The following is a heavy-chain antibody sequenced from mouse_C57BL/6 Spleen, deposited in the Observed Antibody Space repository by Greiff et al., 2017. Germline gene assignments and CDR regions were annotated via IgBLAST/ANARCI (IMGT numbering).Heavy chain of an antibody. Sequence: VKLVESGAELARPGASVKMSCKASGYTFTSYTMHWVKQRPGQGLEWIGYINPSSGYTKYNQKFKDKATLTADKSSSTAYMQLSSLTSEDSAVYYCARGPSRGDYAMDYWGQGTSVTVSS. J-gene: IGHJ4*01. CDR1: GYTFTSYT. V-gene: IGHV1-4*01. D-gene: IGHD6-1*01. CDR2: INPSSGYT. CDR3: ARGPSRGDYAMDY.